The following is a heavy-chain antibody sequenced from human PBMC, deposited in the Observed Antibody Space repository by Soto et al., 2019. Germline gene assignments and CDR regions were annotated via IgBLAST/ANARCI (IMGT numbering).Heavy chain of an antibody. Sequence: QVQLQEWGPGLVKPSHTLSLTCTVSGGSISSGDYYWSWIRQPPGKGLEWIGYIYYSGSTYYNPSLKSRVTIAVDTYKNQFSLKLSSVTAADTAVYYCARGTRDRIPMVRGVPRLWGQGTLVTVSS. CDR1: GGSISSGDYY. CDR3: ARGTRDRIPMVRGVPRL. D-gene: IGHD3-10*01. V-gene: IGHV4-30-4*01. CDR2: IYYSGST. J-gene: IGHJ4*02.